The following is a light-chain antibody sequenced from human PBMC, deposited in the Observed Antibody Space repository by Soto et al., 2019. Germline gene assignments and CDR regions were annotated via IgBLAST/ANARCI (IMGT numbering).Light chain of an antibody. V-gene: IGLV1-40*01. CDR3: QSYDSRLSGYV. CDR2: GNS. CDR1: SSNIGAGYD. Sequence: QSVLTQPPSVSGAPGQRVTISCTGSSSNIGAGYDVHWYQQLPETAPKLLIYGNSNRPSGVPDRFSGPKSGTSASLAITGLQAEDEADYYCQSYDSRLSGYVFGTGTKVTVL. J-gene: IGLJ1*01.